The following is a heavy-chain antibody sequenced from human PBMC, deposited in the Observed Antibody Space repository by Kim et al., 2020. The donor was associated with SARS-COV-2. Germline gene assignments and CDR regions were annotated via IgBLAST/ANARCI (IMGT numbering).Heavy chain of an antibody. D-gene: IGHD3-10*01. CDR2: INAGNGNT. CDR3: ARVRGPTYYYYGMDV. J-gene: IGHJ6*02. V-gene: IGHV1-3*01. Sequence: ASVKVSCKASGYTFTSYAMHWVRQAPGQRLEWMGWINAGNGNTKYSQKFQGRVTITRDTSASTAYMELSSLRSEDTAVYYCARVRGPTYYYYGMDVWGQGTTVTVSS. CDR1: GYTFTSYA.